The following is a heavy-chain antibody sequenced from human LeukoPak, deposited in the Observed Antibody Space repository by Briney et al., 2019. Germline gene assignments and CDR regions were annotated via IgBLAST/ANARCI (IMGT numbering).Heavy chain of an antibody. CDR2: ISGSGGST. D-gene: IGHD2-15*01. Sequence: QPGGSLRLSCAASGFTFSSYAMSWVRQAPGKGLEWVSAISGSGGSTYYADSVKGRFTISRDNSKNTLYLQMNSLRAEDTAVYYCARDVLGYCSGGSCYSEGGHSGFDYWGQGTLVTVSS. J-gene: IGHJ4*02. CDR1: GFTFSSYA. CDR3: ARDVLGYCSGGSCYSEGGHSGFDY. V-gene: IGHV3-23*01.